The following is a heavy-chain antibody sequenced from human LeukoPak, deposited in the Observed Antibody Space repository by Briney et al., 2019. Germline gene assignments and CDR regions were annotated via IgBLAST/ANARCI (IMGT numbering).Heavy chain of an antibody. J-gene: IGHJ4*02. CDR3: ASIVAAAGKGGDY. Sequence: GGSLRLSCAASGFTFSSYSINWVRQAPGKGLEWVSSISISSSYIYYEDSVNVRFTISRDNAKNSLYMQMNSLRAEDTGVYYCASIVAAAGKGGDYWGQGTLVTVSS. CDR1: GFTFSSYS. V-gene: IGHV3-21*01. D-gene: IGHD6-13*01. CDR2: ISISSSYI.